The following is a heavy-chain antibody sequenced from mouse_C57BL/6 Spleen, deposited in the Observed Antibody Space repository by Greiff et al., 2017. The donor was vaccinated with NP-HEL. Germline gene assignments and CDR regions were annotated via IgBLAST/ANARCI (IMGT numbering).Heavy chain of an antibody. Sequence: VKLQQPGAELVMPGASVKLSCKASGYTFTSYWMHWVKQRPGQGLEWIGEIDPSDSYTNYNQKFKGKSTLTVDKSSSTAYMQLSSLTSEDSAVYYCARGGFTTVVGAMDYWGQGTSVTVSS. CDR1: GYTFTSYW. CDR3: ARGGFTTVVGAMDY. D-gene: IGHD1-1*01. CDR2: IDPSDSYT. V-gene: IGHV1-69*01. J-gene: IGHJ4*01.